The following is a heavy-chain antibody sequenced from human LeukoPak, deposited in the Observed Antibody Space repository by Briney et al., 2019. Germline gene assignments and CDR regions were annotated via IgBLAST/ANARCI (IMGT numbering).Heavy chain of an antibody. CDR3: ARDYSSSWYYYYYGMDV. CDR2: MNPNSGNT. V-gene: IGHV1-8*01. J-gene: IGHJ6*02. D-gene: IGHD6-13*01. CDR1: GYTFTSYD. Sequence: ASVKVSCKASGYTFTSYDIDWVRQATGQGLEWMGWMNPNSGNTGYAQKFQGRVTMTRNTSISTAYMELSSLRSGDTAVYYCARDYSSSWYYYYYGMDVWGQGTTVTVSS.